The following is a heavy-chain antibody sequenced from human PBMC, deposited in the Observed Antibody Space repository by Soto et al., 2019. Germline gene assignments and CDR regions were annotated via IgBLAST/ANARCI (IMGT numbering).Heavy chain of an antibody. V-gene: IGHV1-3*01. CDR2: INAGNGDT. CDR3: ARDRWVTTLTFDK. D-gene: IGHD4-17*01. J-gene: IGHJ4*02. Sequence: QVQFVQSGAEVKKPGASVKVSCKASGYTFADYAIHWVRQAPGQSPEWMGWINAGNGDTKYSQKFQGRVTLTTDTSASTAYMDINSLTTDDTAVYYCARDRWVTTLTFDKWGQGTLVIVSS. CDR1: GYTFADYA.